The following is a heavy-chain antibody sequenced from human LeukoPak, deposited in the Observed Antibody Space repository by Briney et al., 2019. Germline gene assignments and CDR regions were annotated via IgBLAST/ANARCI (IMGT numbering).Heavy chain of an antibody. CDR2: IYHSGST. CDR1: GGSISSGGYS. V-gene: IGHV4-30-2*01. CDR3: ARDASAGDWPAYSFDY. Sequence: PSETLSLTCAVSGGSISSGGYSWSWIRQPPGKGLEWIEYIYHSGSTYYNPSLKSRVTISVGRSKNQFSLKLSSVTAADTAVYYCARDASAGDWPAYSFDYWGQGTRVTVSS. J-gene: IGHJ4*02. D-gene: IGHD2-21*02.